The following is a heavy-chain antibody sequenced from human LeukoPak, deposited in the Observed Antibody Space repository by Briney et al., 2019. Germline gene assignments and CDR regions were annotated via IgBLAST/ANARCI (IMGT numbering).Heavy chain of an antibody. CDR2: INPSGGST. D-gene: IGHD3-10*01. J-gene: IGHJ6*03. V-gene: IGHV1-46*01. CDR3: AFSGVYYSGSGDYSFYYMDV. CDR1: GYTFTSYY. Sequence: GASVKVSCKASGYTFTSYYMHWVRQAPGQGLEWMGIINPSGGSTSYAQKFQGRVTMTIDTSTSTAYMDLRSLRSDDTALYYCAFSGVYYSGSGDYSFYYMDVWGTGTTVTISS.